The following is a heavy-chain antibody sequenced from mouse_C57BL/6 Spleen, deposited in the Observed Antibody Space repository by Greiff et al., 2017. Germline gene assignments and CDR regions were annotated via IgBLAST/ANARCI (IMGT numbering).Heavy chain of an antibody. CDR1: GYTFTDYY. V-gene: IGHV1-26*01. CDR3: STISYGSSPLCAY. D-gene: IGHD1-1*01. Sequence: EVQLQQPGPELVKPGASVKISCKASGYTFTDYYMHWVKQSHGQSLEWIGDINPNNGGTSYNQKFKGKATLTVDKSSSTAYMELRSLTSDDSAVYYCSTISYGSSPLCAYWGQGTLVTVSA. CDR2: INPNNGGT. J-gene: IGHJ3*01.